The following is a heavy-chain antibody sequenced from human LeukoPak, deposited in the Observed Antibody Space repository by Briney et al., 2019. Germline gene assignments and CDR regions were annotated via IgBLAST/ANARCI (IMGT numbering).Heavy chain of an antibody. CDR1: GGSISSYY. CDR2: IYYSGST. CDR3: AAMDSHFDY. D-gene: IGHD3/OR15-3a*01. J-gene: IGHJ4*02. Sequence: SETLSLTCTVSGGSISSYYWSWIRQPPGKGLEWIGYIYYSGSTYYNPSLKSRVTVSVDTSKNQFSLKLSSVTAADTAVYYCAAMDSHFDYWGQGTLVTVSS. V-gene: IGHV4-59*08.